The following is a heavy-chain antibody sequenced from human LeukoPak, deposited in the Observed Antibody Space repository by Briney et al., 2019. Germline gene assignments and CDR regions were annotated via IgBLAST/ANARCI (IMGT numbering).Heavy chain of an antibody. CDR3: ARVGERDGYPPDY. Sequence: PGGSLRLSCAASGFTFSSYSMNWVRQAPGKGLEWVSYISSSSSTIYYADSVKGRFTISRDNAKNSLYLQMNSLRAEDTAVYYCARVGERDGYPPDYWGQGTLVTVSS. CDR1: GFTFSSYS. CDR2: ISSSSSTI. V-gene: IGHV3-48*04. J-gene: IGHJ4*02. D-gene: IGHD5-24*01.